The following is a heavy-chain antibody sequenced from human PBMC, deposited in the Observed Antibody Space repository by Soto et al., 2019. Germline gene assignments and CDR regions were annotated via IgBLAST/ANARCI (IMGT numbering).Heavy chain of an antibody. V-gene: IGHV3-30*19. J-gene: IGHJ5*02. CDR3: ATREPGYSENDWGAADA. CDR2: ISYDGRNT. CDR1: QLAFSNYA. D-gene: IGHD1-1*01. Sequence: PGGSLRLSCVAPQLAFSNYAMHWVRQAPGKGLEWVAFISYDGRNTFLADSVKGRFTISRDTSKNTLYLQMNSLRPENTALYLLATREPGYSENDWGAADAWGQGTLV.